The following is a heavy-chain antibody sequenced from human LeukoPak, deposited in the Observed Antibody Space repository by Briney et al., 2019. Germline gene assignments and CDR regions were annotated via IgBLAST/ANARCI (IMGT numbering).Heavy chain of an antibody. V-gene: IGHV3-30*02. CDR3: ARDYGDYSGDWFDP. CDR2: MRSDGNNQ. D-gene: IGHD4-17*01. CDR1: GFTFSSYG. Sequence: AGGSLRLSCAASGFTFSSYGMRWVRQAPGKGLEWVAFMRSDGNNQYYADSVKGRFIIFRDNSKNTLFLQMNSLRPEDTAVYYCARDYGDYSGDWFDPWGQGTLVTVSS. J-gene: IGHJ5*02.